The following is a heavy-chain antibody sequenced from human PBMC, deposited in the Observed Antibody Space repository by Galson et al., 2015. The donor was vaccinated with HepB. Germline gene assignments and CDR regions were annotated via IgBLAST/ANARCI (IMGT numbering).Heavy chain of an antibody. D-gene: IGHD2-15*01. J-gene: IGHJ5*02. CDR3: AGSYCSGGSCYSWFDP. Sequence: SVKVSCKASGGTFSSYAISWVRQAPGQGLEWMGGIIPIFGTANYAQKFQGRVTITADESTSTAYMELSSLRSEDTAVYYCAGSYCSGGSCYSWFDPWGQGTLVTVSS. CDR2: IIPIFGTA. V-gene: IGHV1-69*13. CDR1: GGTFSSYA.